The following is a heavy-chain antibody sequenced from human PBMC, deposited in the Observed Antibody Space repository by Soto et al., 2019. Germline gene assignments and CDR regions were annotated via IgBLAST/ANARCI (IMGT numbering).Heavy chain of an antibody. CDR1: GGSFSGYY. CDR2: INHSGST. J-gene: IGHJ4*02. D-gene: IGHD3-3*01. CDR3: TRDLEWQLGDY. V-gene: IGHV4-34*01. Sequence: QVQLQQWGAGLLKPSETLSLTCVVYGGSFSGYYWTWIRQPPGKGLEWIGEINHSGSTNYNPSLKSRVTISVDTSRNQFSLKLTSVTAADTAVYYCTRDLEWQLGDYWGQGTLVTVSS.